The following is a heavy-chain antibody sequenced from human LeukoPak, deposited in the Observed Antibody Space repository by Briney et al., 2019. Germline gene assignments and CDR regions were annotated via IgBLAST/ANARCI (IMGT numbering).Heavy chain of an antibody. CDR3: ASPVVAADAFDI. Sequence: GGSLRLSCAASGFTFSSYSMNWVRQAPGKGLEWVAVIWYDGSNKYYADSVKGRFTISRDNSKNTLYLQMNSLRAEDTAVYYCASPVVAADAFDIWGQGTMVTVSS. CDR2: IWYDGSNK. J-gene: IGHJ3*02. CDR1: GFTFSSYS. V-gene: IGHV3-33*08. D-gene: IGHD2-15*01.